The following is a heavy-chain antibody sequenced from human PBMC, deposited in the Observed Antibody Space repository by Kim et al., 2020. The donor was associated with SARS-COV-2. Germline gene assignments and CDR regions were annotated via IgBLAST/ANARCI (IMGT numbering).Heavy chain of an antibody. CDR3: ARGGGLYCGGDCYYYYYYGMDV. Sequence: SETLSLTCTVSGGSVSSGSYYWSWIRQPPGKGLEWIGYIYYSGSSNYNPSLKSRVTISVDTSKNQFSLKLSSVTAADTAVYYCARGGGLYCGGDCYYYYYYGMDVWGQGTTVTVSS. CDR1: GGSVSSGSYY. J-gene: IGHJ6*02. V-gene: IGHV4-61*01. CDR2: IYYSGSS. D-gene: IGHD2-21*02.